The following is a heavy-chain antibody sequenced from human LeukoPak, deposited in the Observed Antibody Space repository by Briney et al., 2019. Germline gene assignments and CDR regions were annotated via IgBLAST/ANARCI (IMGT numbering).Heavy chain of an antibody. CDR3: ARMRVTYYYDSSGPLRYFDY. CDR2: INHSGST. Sequence: SETLSLTCAVYGGSFSGYYWSWIRQPPGKGLERIGEINHSGSTNYNPSLKSRVTISVDTSKNQFSLKLSSVTAADTAVYYCARMRVTYYYDSSGPLRYFDYWGQGTLVTVSS. J-gene: IGHJ4*02. CDR1: GGSFSGYY. D-gene: IGHD3-22*01. V-gene: IGHV4-34*01.